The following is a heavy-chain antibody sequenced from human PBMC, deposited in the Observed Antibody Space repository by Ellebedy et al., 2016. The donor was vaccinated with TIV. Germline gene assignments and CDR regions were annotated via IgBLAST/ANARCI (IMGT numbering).Heavy chain of an antibody. D-gene: IGHD6-6*01. Sequence: SETLSLTCTVSGGSISSGGYYWNWIRQHPGKGLEWIGYIYYSGSTYYNPSLKSRVTISVDTSKNQFSLKLSSVTAADTAVYYCARELKQLQGYYHYGMDVWGQGTSVTVS. CDR3: ARELKQLQGYYHYGMDV. CDR1: GGSISSGGYY. CDR2: IYYSGST. J-gene: IGHJ6*02. V-gene: IGHV4-31*03.